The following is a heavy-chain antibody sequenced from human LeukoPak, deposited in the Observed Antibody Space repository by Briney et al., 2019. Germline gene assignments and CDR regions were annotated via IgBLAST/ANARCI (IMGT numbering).Heavy chain of an antibody. CDR2: IYPSDSDT. Sequence: GESLKISCKAPGYIYWIGWVRQMPGKGLEWIGIIYPSDSDTRYSPSFQGQVTISADKSISTAYLQWSSLKASDTAIYYCARPHYGDHGRLLWGQGTQVTVSS. D-gene: IGHD4-17*01. CDR3: ARPHYGDHGRLL. CDR1: GYIYW. J-gene: IGHJ4*02. V-gene: IGHV5-51*01.